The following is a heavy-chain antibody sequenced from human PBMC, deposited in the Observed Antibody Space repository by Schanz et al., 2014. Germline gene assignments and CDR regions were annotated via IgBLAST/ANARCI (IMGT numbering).Heavy chain of an antibody. CDR2: ISGSSRTI. CDR1: GFTFSGYS. V-gene: IGHV3-48*04. CDR3: ARGLIAAAGGGFDY. Sequence: EVQLAESGGGLVQPGGSLRLSCAASGFTFSGYSMNWVRQAPGKGLEWVSYISGSSRTIYYADSMKGRFTISRDNAKNSLYLQMNSLRAGDAAVYYCARGLIAAAGGGFDYWGQGTLVAVSA. D-gene: IGHD6-13*01. J-gene: IGHJ4*02.